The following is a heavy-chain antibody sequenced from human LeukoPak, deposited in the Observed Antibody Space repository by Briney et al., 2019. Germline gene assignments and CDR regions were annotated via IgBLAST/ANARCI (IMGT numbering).Heavy chain of an antibody. CDR2: IYYSGST. CDR1: GGSISSSNYY. Sequence: SETLSLTCTVSGGSISSSNYYWGWIRQPPGKGLEWIGSIYYSGSTYYNPSLKSRVTISVDTSKNQFSLKLSSVTAADTAVYYCARQVATKGEWAFDVWGQGTVVTVSS. CDR3: ARQVATKGEWAFDV. D-gene: IGHD5-12*01. V-gene: IGHV4-39*01. J-gene: IGHJ3*01.